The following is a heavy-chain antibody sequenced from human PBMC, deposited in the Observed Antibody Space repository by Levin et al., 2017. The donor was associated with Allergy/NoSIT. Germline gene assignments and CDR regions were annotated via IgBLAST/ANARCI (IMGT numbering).Heavy chain of an antibody. Sequence: SETLSLTCTVSGGSISSSSYYWAWIRQPPGKGLEWIGSIYNSGCIFYNPSLKSRVTTSLDTSKRQFSMNLTSVTAADTAVYYCARGQQQLGHDAFDIWGLGTMVTVSS. D-gene: IGHD6-13*01. CDR2: IYNSGCI. J-gene: IGHJ3*02. CDR1: GGSISSSSYY. V-gene: IGHV4-39*01. CDR3: ARGQQQLGHDAFDI.